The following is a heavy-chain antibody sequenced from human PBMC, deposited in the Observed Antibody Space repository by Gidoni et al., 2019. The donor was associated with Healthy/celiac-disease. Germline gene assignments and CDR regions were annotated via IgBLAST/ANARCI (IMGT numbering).Heavy chain of an antibody. CDR1: GFTFSSYA. J-gene: IGHJ4*02. CDR2: ISYDGSNK. Sequence: QVQLVESGGGVVQPGRSLRLSCAASGFTFSSYAMHWVRQAPGKGLEWVAVISYDGSNKYYADSVKGRFTISRDNSKNTLYLQMNSLRAEDTAVYYCARGYNYYDSSGYVDYWGQGTLVTVSS. D-gene: IGHD3-22*01. CDR3: ARGYNYYDSSGYVDY. V-gene: IGHV3-30-3*01.